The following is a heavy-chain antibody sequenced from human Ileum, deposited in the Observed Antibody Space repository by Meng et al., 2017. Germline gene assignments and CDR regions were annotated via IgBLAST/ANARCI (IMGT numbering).Heavy chain of an antibody. Sequence: VQLQASGPGLGKPFQTLSLNFTVSGGSITSGDYYWSWIRQPPGKGLEWIGYIFYTGATYSNPSLKSRVTVSLDTSKSQFSLKLSSVTAADTAIYYCVSERRRSYFFDYWGQGTLVTVSS. J-gene: IGHJ4*02. CDR3: VSERRRSYFFDY. CDR2: IFYTGAT. V-gene: IGHV4-30-4*01. CDR1: GGSITSGDYY.